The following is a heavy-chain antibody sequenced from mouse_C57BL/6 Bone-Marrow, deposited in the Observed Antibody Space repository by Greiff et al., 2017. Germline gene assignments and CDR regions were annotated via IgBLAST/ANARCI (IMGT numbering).Heavy chain of an antibody. D-gene: IGHD2-1*01. CDR1: GYTFTSYW. V-gene: IGHV1-61*01. CDR3: ARSGGNYGDYYAMDY. Sequence: QVQLQQSGAELVRPGSSVKLSCKASGYTFTSYWMDWVKQRPGQGLEWIGNIYPSDSETHYNQKFKDKATLTVDKSSSTAYMQLSSLTSEDSAVYYYARSGGNYGDYYAMDYWGQGTSVTVSS. CDR2: IYPSDSET. J-gene: IGHJ4*01.